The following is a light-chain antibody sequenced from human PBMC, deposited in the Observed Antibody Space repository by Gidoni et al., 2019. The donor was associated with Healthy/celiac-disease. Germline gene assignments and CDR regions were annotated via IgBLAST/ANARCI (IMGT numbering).Light chain of an antibody. J-gene: IGKJ4*01. CDR2: WAS. CDR3: QQYYSTPPT. CDR1: QSVLYSSNNKNY. V-gene: IGKV4-1*01. Sequence: DIVMTQSPDSLAVSLGERATINCKSSQSVLYSSNNKNYLAWYQHKPGQPPNLLIYWASTRASGVPDRFSGSGSGTDFTLTISSLQAEYVAVYYCQQYYSTPPTFGGGTKVEIK.